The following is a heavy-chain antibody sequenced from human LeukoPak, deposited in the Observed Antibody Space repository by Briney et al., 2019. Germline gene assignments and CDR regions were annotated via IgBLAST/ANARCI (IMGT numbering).Heavy chain of an antibody. CDR1: TDSMTNYH. D-gene: IGHD1-26*01. CDR3: ATGRYSWFDP. Sequence: PSETLSLTCTVSTDSMTNYHWSWIRQPAAKGLEWIGRIYTSGNTIYNPSLKSRLTMSIEKSKNQLSLRLTSVTAADTAVYYCATGRYSWFDPWGQGTLVTVSS. CDR2: IYTSGNT. J-gene: IGHJ5*02. V-gene: IGHV4-4*07.